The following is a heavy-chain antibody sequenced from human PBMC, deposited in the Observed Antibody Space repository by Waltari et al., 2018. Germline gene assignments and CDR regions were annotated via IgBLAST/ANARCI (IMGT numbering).Heavy chain of an antibody. J-gene: IGHJ4*02. CDR2: INVDGSSI. CDR1: GFSFRDYW. V-gene: IGHV3-74*01. Sequence: EVQLVEAGGDIVQPGGSLGLSCVASGFSFRDYWMHWGRQVPGKGLVWVSRINVDGSSISYSDSVKGRFTISRDNTKNTLYLQLNSLRAEDTAVYYCARKGGRGYTYGPFYYDSWGQGTLVTVSS. CDR3: ARKGGRGYTYGPFYYDS. D-gene: IGHD5-18*01.